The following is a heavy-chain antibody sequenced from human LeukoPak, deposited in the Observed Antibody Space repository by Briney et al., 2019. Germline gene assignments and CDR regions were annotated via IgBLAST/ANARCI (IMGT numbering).Heavy chain of an antibody. Sequence: PGGSLRLSRAASGFTFSSYAMSWVRQAPGKGLEWVSAISGSGGSTYYADSVKGRFTISRDNSKNTLYLQMNSLRAEDTAVYYCAKPTYDILTGYLYYFDYWGQGTLVTVSS. CDR2: ISGSGGST. D-gene: IGHD3-9*01. CDR3: AKPTYDILTGYLYYFDY. CDR1: GFTFSSYA. J-gene: IGHJ4*02. V-gene: IGHV3-23*01.